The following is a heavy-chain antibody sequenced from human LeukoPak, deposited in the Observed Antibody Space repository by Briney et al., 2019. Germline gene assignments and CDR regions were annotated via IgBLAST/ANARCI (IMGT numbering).Heavy chain of an antibody. CDR3: AKDASETGDIYYFDY. Sequence: PGGSLRLSCAASGFTFSVYDLHWVRQAPGKGLEWVAVIRNDGSKHYYADSEKRRFTIFRHNSNNMVYLQITSMRGEDAVSYFCAKDASETGDIYYFDYWGQGTLVTVSS. CDR2: IRNDGSKH. V-gene: IGHV3-30*02. D-gene: IGHD7-27*01. CDR1: GFTFSVYD. J-gene: IGHJ4*02.